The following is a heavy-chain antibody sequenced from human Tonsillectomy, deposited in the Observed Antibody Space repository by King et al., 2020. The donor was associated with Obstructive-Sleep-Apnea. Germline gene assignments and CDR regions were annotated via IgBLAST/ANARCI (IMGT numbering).Heavy chain of an antibody. V-gene: IGHV4-28*01. D-gene: IGHD3-16*01. CDR3: ARRGTPGAFDI. J-gene: IGHJ3*02. Sequence: QLQESGPGLVKPSDTLSLTCAISGYSISSSNWWGWIRQPPGKGLEWIWDIHYSGTTYYNSSRKIRVTMSVDTSKNQFALRLSSVTSVDTAVYYCARRGTPGAFDIWGQGAMVTVSS. CDR2: IHYSGTT. CDR1: GYSISSSNW.